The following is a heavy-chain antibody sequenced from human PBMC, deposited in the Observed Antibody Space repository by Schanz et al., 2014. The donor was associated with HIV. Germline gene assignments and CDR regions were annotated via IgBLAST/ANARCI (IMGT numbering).Heavy chain of an antibody. Sequence: QVQLVESGGGVVQPGRSLRLSCAASGFTFSSYVMHWVRQAPGKGLEWVTVIWYDGSSKYYADSVKGRFTISRDSSKSTLYLQMNSLRAEDTAVYYCANSGYCTSGVCYTRGYDTDVWGQGTTVTVSS. CDR3: ANSGYCTSGVCYTRGYDTDV. CDR1: GFTFSSYV. J-gene: IGHJ6*02. V-gene: IGHV3-33*06. CDR2: IWYDGSSK. D-gene: IGHD2-8*01.